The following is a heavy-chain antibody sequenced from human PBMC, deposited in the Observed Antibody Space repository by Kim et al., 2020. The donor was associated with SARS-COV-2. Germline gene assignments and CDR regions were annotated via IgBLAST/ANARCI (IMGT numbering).Heavy chain of an antibody. V-gene: IGHV4-59*01. CDR3: VRDRSGRSDAFDI. CDR1: GGSFSTYY. J-gene: IGHJ3*02. D-gene: IGHD3-10*01. CDR2: IYYSGST. Sequence: SETLSLTCTVSGGSFSTYYWSWIRQPPGKGLEWIGYIYYSGSTHYNPSLKSRVAMSLDTSKNQFSLNLRSVTAADTAVYYWVRDRSGRSDAFDIWGQGTMVTVSS.